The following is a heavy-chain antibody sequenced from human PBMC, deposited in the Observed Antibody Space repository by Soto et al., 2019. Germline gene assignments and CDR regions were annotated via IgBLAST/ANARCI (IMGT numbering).Heavy chain of an antibody. Sequence: SETLSLTCTVSGGSISSYWSWIRQSPGKGLEWIGYIHYSGTTNYNPSLKSRVNISVDTSKNQFSLELTSVTAADTAVYYCARGMATADYWGQGTLVTVSS. CDR1: GGSISSY. CDR3: ARGMATADY. J-gene: IGHJ4*02. D-gene: IGHD5-12*01. V-gene: IGHV4-59*01. CDR2: IHYSGTT.